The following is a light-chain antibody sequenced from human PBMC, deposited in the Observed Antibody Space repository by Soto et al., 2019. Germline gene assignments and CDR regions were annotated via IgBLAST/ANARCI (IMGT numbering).Light chain of an antibody. Sequence: QSALTQPPSASGSPGQSVAISCTGTSSDVGGYNYVSWYQQHPGKDPKLMIYEVNKRPSGVPDRFSGSKSGNTASLTVSGRQAEDEADYYCSSYAGSSNVFGTGTKLTVL. V-gene: IGLV2-8*01. CDR2: EVN. CDR3: SSYAGSSNV. J-gene: IGLJ1*01. CDR1: SSDVGGYNY.